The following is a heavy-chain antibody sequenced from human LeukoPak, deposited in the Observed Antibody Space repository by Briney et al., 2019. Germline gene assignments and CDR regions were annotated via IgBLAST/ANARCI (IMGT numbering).Heavy chain of an antibody. Sequence: GASVKVSCKASGYIFTNYAMHWVRQAPGQRPEWMGWINSGNGDTEYSQTFQDRVTITWDTAASTAYMELSSLRSEDTAVYYCARGDYSHCYNTDVWGKGTTVTVSS. CDR2: INSGNGDT. V-gene: IGHV1-3*01. J-gene: IGHJ6*04. CDR1: GYIFTNYA. D-gene: IGHD5-24*01. CDR3: ARGDYSHCYNTDV.